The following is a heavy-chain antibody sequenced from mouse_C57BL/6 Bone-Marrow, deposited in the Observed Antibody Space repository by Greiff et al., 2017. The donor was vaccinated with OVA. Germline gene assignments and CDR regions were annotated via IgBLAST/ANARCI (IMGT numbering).Heavy chain of an antibody. D-gene: IGHD2-5*01. J-gene: IGHJ1*03. V-gene: IGHV5-15*01. CDR2: ISNLAYSI. Sequence: EVQGVESGGGLVQPGGSLKLSCAASGFTFSDYGMAWVRQAPRKGPEWVAFISNLAYSIYYADTVTGRFTISRENAKNTLYLEMSSLRSEETAMYYCARHSFDSNYVYGYYDVWGTGTTVIVSS. CDR3: ARHSFDSNYVYGYYDV. CDR1: GFTFSDYG.